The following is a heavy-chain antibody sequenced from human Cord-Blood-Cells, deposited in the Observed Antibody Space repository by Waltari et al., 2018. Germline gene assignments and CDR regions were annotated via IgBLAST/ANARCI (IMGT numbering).Heavy chain of an antibody. J-gene: IGHJ3*02. CDR2: INHSGST. CDR3: ARRRAIFGVVIKAFDI. Sequence: QVQLQQWGAGLLKPSETLSLTCAVYGGSFSGYYWSWIPQPPGKGLEWIGEINHSGSTNYNPSLKSRVTISVDTSKNQFSLKLSSVTAADTAVYYCARRRAIFGVVIKAFDIWGQGTMVTVSS. V-gene: IGHV4-34*01. D-gene: IGHD3-3*01. CDR1: GGSFSGYY.